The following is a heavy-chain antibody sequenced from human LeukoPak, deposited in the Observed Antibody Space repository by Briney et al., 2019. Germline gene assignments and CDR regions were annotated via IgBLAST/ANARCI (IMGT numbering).Heavy chain of an antibody. D-gene: IGHD1-26*01. CDR1: GFTFSSYA. CDR2: ISYDGSNK. CDR3: ARDPGGGVPVGAQPAPYFDY. Sequence: PGGSLRLSCAASGFTFSSYAMHWVRQAPGKGLEWVAVISYDGSNKYYADSVKGRFTISRDNSKNTLYLQMNSLRAEDTAVYYCARDPGGGVPVGAQPAPYFDYWGQGTLVTVSS. J-gene: IGHJ4*02. V-gene: IGHV3-30*04.